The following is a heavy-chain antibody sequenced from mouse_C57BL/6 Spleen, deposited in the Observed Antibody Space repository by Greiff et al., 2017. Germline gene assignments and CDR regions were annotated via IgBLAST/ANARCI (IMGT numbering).Heavy chain of an antibody. D-gene: IGHD1-1*01. CDR3: ASIYYYGSSYIDY. V-gene: IGHV5-6*01. Sequence: EVHLVESGGDLVKPGGSLKLSCAASGFTFSSYGMSWVRQTPDKRLEWVATISSGGSYTYYPDSVKGRFTISRDNAKNTLYLQMSSLKSEDTAMYYCASIYYYGSSYIDYWGQGTTLTVSS. J-gene: IGHJ2*01. CDR1: GFTFSSYG. CDR2: ISSGGSYT.